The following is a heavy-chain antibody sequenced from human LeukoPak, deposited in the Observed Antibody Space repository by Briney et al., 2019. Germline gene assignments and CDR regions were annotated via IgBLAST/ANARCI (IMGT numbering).Heavy chain of an antibody. Sequence: SGTLSLTCTVSGGSISSTNWWSWVRQPPGKGLEWIGEIYHSGTTNYNPSLKSRVTISVDKSNNQFSLNLSSVTAADTAVYYCARDLVSDYDSSGYQNYYMDVWGKGTTVTISS. CDR3: ARDLVSDYDSSGYQNYYMDV. CDR1: GGSISSTNW. J-gene: IGHJ6*03. D-gene: IGHD3-22*01. V-gene: IGHV4-4*02. CDR2: IYHSGTT.